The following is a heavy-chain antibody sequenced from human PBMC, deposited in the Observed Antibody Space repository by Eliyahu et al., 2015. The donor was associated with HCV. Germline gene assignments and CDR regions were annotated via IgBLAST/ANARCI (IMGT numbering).Heavy chain of an antibody. D-gene: IGHD3-3*01. CDR1: GFTFSNYD. CDR2: IGTAGDT. V-gene: IGHV3-13*01. Sequence: VESGGGLVQPGGSLRLSCAASGFTFSNYDMHWVRXAAGGRLXWVSAIGTAGDTFXPDSVKGRFAISRENAKNSVYLQMNSLRVGDSAVYYCAKEGVAPLDAFDIWGQGTMVTVSS. CDR3: AKEGVAPLDAFDI. J-gene: IGHJ3*02.